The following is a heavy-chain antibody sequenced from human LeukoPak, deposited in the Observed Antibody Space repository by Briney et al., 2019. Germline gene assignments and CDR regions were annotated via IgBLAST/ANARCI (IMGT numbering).Heavy chain of an antibody. CDR1: GGSISSGSYY. CDR2: IYTNGST. D-gene: IGHD3-22*01. Sequence: PSETLSLTCTVSGGSISSGSYYWSWIRQPAGKGLEWIGRIYTNGSTNYNPSLKSRVTISVDTSKNQFSLKLSSVTAADTAVYYCARAPFYYYDSIGIGDWGQGTLVTVSS. CDR3: ARAPFYYYDSIGIGD. V-gene: IGHV4-61*02. J-gene: IGHJ4*02.